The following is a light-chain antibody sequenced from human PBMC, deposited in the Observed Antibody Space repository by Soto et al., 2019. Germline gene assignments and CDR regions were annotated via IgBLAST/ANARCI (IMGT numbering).Light chain of an antibody. J-gene: IGKJ2*01. V-gene: IGKV3-15*01. CDR1: QSVSSN. CDR2: GAS. Sequence: EIVMTQSPATLSVSPGERATLSCRASQSVSSNLAWYQQKPGQAPRLLIYGASTRATGIPARCSGSGSGTEFTLTISSLQSEDFAVYYCHQYNNWPPMYTFGQGTKLEIK. CDR3: HQYNNWPPMYT.